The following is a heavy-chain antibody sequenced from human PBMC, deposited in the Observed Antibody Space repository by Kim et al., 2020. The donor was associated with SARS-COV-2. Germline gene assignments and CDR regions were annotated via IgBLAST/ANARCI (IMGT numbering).Heavy chain of an antibody. D-gene: IGHD3-9*01. CDR2: IGGSGAAT. CDR1: GFTFRSYA. V-gene: IGHV3-23*01. Sequence: GGSLRLSCAVSGFTFRSYAMSWVRQAPGKGLEWVSVIGGSGAATYYADSMKGRFTISRDNSKNTLYLQMNSLRAEDTAVYYCAKEEYHDVLTGCMDVWGQGTTVIVSS. CDR3: AKEEYHDVLTGCMDV. J-gene: IGHJ6*02.